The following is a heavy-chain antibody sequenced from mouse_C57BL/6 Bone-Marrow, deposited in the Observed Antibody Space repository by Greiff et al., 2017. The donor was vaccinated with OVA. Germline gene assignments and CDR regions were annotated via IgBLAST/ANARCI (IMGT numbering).Heavy chain of an antibody. CDR2: IDPSDSST. Sequence: QVQLQQPGAELVKPGASVKLSCKASGYTFTSYWMQWVKQRPGQGLEWIGEIDPSDSSTNYNQKFKGKATLTVDTSSSTAYMQLSSLTSEDSAVYYCARDDYVDYAMDYWGQGTSVTVSS. V-gene: IGHV1-50*01. J-gene: IGHJ4*01. D-gene: IGHD2-4*01. CDR3: ARDDYVDYAMDY. CDR1: GYTFTSYW.